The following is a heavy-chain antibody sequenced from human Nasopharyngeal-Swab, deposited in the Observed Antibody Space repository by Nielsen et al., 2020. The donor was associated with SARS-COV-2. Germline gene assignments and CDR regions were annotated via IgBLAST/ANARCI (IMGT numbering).Heavy chain of an antibody. Sequence: ASVQVSCKASGYTFTSYAMNWVRQAPGQGLEWMGWINTNTGNPTYAQGFTGRFVFSLDTSVSTAYLQISSLKAEDTAVYYCAGGRYYGSGSYYNWFDPWGQGTLVTVSS. CDR2: INTNTGNP. D-gene: IGHD3-10*01. CDR3: AGGRYYGSGSYYNWFDP. CDR1: GYTFTSYA. J-gene: IGHJ5*02. V-gene: IGHV7-4-1*02.